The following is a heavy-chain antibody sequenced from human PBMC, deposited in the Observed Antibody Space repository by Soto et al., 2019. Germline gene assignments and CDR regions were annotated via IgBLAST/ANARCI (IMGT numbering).Heavy chain of an antibody. CDR3: ARWGLSSSSTFRYYYYGMDV. CDR1: GYTFTSYD. CDR2: MNPNSGNT. D-gene: IGHD6-6*01. J-gene: IGHJ6*02. Sequence: QVQLVQSGAEVKKPGASVKVSCKASGYTFTSYDIKWVRQATGQGLEWMGWMNPNSGNTDYAQKFQGRVTMTRNTSISTAYMELSSLRSEDTAVYSCARWGLSSSSTFRYYYYGMDVWGQGTTVTVSS. V-gene: IGHV1-8*01.